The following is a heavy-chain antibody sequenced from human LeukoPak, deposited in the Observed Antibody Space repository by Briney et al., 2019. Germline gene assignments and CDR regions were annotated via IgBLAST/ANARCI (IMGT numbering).Heavy chain of an antibody. CDR2: IYHRGNT. Sequence: SETLSLTCAVSGYSISSNYYWGWIRQPPGKGLEWIGGIYHRGNTDYDPSLQSRVTISIDTSKNEFSLKVNSVTAADTAVYYCARSVIVPAIVADYYTYMDVWGRGISVTVSS. CDR3: ARSVIVPAIVADYYTYMDV. D-gene: IGHD2-2*01. J-gene: IGHJ6*03. V-gene: IGHV4-38-2*01. CDR1: GYSISSNYY.